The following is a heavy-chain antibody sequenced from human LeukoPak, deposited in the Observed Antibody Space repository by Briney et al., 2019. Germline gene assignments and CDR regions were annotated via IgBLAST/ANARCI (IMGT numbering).Heavy chain of an antibody. CDR1: GFTFSSYS. CDR3: AKVAGYSYGYVDY. J-gene: IGHJ4*02. V-gene: IGHV3-33*06. CDR2: IWYDGSNK. D-gene: IGHD5-18*01. Sequence: PGGSLRLSCAASGFTFSSYSMHWVRQAPGKGLEWVAVIWYDGSNKYYADSVKGRFTISRDNSKNTLYLQMNSLRAEDTAVYYCAKVAGYSYGYVDYWGQGTLVTFSS.